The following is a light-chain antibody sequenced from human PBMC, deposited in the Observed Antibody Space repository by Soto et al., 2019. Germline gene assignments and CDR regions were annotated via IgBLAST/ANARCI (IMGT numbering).Light chain of an antibody. Sequence: ELVLTQSPGTLSLSPGERAKLSCRASQSISSSYLAWYQQKPGQAPRLLIYGTSSRATGIPDRFSGSGSGTDFTLTISGLEPEDFAVYYCQQYGSSPWTFGQGTKVDI. CDR2: GTS. V-gene: IGKV3-20*01. J-gene: IGKJ1*01. CDR3: QQYGSSPWT. CDR1: QSISSSY.